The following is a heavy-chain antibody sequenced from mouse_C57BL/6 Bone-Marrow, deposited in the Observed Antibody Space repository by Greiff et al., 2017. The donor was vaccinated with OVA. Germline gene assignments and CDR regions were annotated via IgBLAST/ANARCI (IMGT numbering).Heavy chain of an antibody. CDR3: ARPSTFEY. V-gene: IGHV1-64*01. CDR2: IHPNSGST. J-gene: IGHJ2*01. CDR1: GYTFTSYW. Sequence: VQLQESGAELVKPGASVKLSCKASGYTFTSYWMHWVKQRPGQGLEWIGMIHPNSGSTNYNEKFKSKATLTVDKSSSTAYMQLSSLTSEDSAVYYCARPSTFEYWGQGTTLTVSS. D-gene: IGHD2-1*01.